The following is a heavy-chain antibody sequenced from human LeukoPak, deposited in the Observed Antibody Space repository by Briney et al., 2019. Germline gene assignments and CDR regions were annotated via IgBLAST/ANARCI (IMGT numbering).Heavy chain of an antibody. CDR1: GFTFSSFG. V-gene: IGHV3-30*02. Sequence: GGSLRLSCAASGFTFSSFGMHWVRQAPGKGLEWVSFIQSDGSDIFYADSVKGRFTISRDNSKNTVFLQMNSLRADDTAVYYCAKELKLTPFDYWGQGTLVAVSS. CDR3: AKELKLTPFDY. J-gene: IGHJ4*02. D-gene: IGHD3-16*01. CDR2: IQSDGSDI.